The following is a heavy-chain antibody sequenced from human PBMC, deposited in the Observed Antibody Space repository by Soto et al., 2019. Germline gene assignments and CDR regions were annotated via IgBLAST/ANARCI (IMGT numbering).Heavy chain of an antibody. V-gene: IGHV1-18*04. D-gene: IGHD3-16*01. CDR2: ISTYNRNT. J-gene: IGHJ4*02. Sequence: QVQLVQSGGEVKKPGASVKVSCKASGYSFTNYGISWVRQAPGQGLEWLGWISTYNRNTNSAPRLQGRVTITADESTNRATLELTGLTSEDTAVYYCARGWGLVSWGQGTLVTVSS. CDR1: GYSFTNYG. CDR3: ARGWGLVS.